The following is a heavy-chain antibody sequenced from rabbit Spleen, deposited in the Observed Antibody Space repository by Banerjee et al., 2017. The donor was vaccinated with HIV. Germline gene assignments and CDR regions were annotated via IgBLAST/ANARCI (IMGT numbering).Heavy chain of an antibody. V-gene: IGHV1S40*01. Sequence: QSLGESGGDLVKPGASLTLTCTASGFSFSSSYYMCWVRQAPGKGLEWIGCIYTENGDIWYASWAKGRFTISKTSSTTVTLQMTSLTAADTATYFCASSAGGSGYYYFALWGPGTLVTVS. D-gene: IGHD3-1*01. CDR1: GFSFSSSYY. CDR3: ASSAGGSGYYYFAL. J-gene: IGHJ4*01. CDR2: IYTENGDI.